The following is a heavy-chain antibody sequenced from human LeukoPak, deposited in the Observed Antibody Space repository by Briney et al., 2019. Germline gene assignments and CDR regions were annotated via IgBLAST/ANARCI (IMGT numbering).Heavy chain of an antibody. CDR2: TYAGGAS. D-gene: IGHD2-15*01. Sequence: GGSLRLSCAASGFNIGKTYLMWARQAPGRRLEWVSVTYAGGASWYGDFVEGRFTISRDNSKNTVYLQMNGLRGDDTAIYYCARADSTKWWGLDPWGQGTQVTVAS. CDR1: GFNIGKTY. V-gene: IGHV3-53*01. J-gene: IGHJ5*02. CDR3: ARADSTKWWGLDP.